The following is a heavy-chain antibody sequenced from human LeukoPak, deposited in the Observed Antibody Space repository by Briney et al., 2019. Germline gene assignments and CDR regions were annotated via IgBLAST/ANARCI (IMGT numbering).Heavy chain of an antibody. CDR1: GYTFTGYY. CDR2: INPNSGGT. CDR3: ARVLGGSGGRGSAVY. Sequence: ASVKVSCKASGYTFTGYYMHWVRQAPGQGLEWMGWINPNSGGTNYVQKFQGRVTMTRDTSISTAYMELSSLRSDDAAVYYCARVLGGSGGRGSAVYWGQGTLVTVSS. J-gene: IGHJ4*02. V-gene: IGHV1-2*02. D-gene: IGHD2-8*02.